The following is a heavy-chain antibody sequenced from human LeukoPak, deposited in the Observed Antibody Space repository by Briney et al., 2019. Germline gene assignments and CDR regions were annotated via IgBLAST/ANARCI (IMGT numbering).Heavy chain of an antibody. Sequence: PWASVKVSCKASGYTFTSYDTNWVRQATGQGLEWMGWMNPNSGNTGYAQKFQGRVTMTRNTSISTAYMELSSLRSEDTAVYYCARGPRVLRAYYFDYWGQGTLVTVSS. D-gene: IGHD2/OR15-2a*01. CDR1: GYTFTSYD. V-gene: IGHV1-8*01. CDR3: ARGPRVLRAYYFDY. CDR2: MNPNSGNT. J-gene: IGHJ4*02.